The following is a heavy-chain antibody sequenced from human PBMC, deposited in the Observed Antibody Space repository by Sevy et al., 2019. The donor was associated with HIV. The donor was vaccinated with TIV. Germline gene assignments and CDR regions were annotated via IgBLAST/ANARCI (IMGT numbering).Heavy chain of an antibody. Sequence: GGSLRLSCAASGFTLSSFGMTWVRQAPGKGLEWVANIKEDGGDKNYLDSVKGRFTISRDNAKNSLYLQMNSLRAEDTAVYYCARDKNHYDRSVYYDAFDIWGQGTMVTVSS. CDR3: ARDKNHYDRSVYYDAFDI. D-gene: IGHD3-22*01. V-gene: IGHV3-7*03. J-gene: IGHJ3*02. CDR2: IKEDGGDK. CDR1: GFTLSSFG.